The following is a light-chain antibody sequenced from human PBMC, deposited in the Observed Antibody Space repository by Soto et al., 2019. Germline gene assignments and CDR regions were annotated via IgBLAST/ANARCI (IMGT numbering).Light chain of an antibody. CDR1: QGIGDT. V-gene: IGKV3-20*01. CDR3: QHYGSSPGLT. J-gene: IGKJ4*01. CDR2: DSS. Sequence: EIVLTQSPAALSVSPGERVTLSCRASQGIGDTLAWYQQKPGQTPRLLIYDSSTRAIGIPIRFSGSRSGTDFTLTISRLESEDSAVYYCQHYGSSPGLTFGGGTKVDI.